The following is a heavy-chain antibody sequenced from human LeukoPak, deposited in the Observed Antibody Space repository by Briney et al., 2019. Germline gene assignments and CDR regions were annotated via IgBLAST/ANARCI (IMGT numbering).Heavy chain of an antibody. CDR3: AKAVHSEAAVPDAFDI. CDR1: GFTFSSYG. CDR2: IRYDGSNK. J-gene: IGHJ3*02. V-gene: IGHV3-30*02. D-gene: IGHD2-15*01. Sequence: PGGSLRLSCAASGFTFSSYGMHWVRQAPGKGLEWEAFIRYDGSNKYYADSVKGRFTISRDNSKNTLYLQMNSLRAEDAAVYYCAKAVHSEAAVPDAFDIWGQGTMVTVSS.